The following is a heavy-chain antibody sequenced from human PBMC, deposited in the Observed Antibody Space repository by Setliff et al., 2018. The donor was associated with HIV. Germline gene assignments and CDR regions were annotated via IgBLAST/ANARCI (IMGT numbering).Heavy chain of an antibody. CDR2: IYSGGST. V-gene: IGHV3-53*01. CDR3: ARDPPGIAVAGTDI. Sequence: GESLKISCVASGFTVSSYYMSWVRQAPGKGLEWVSTIYSGGSTYHADSVKGRFTLSRDTSKNTLFLQMKTLRVEDTAVYYCARDPPGIAVAGTDIWGQGTMVTVSS. CDR1: GFTVSSYY. D-gene: IGHD6-19*01. J-gene: IGHJ3*02.